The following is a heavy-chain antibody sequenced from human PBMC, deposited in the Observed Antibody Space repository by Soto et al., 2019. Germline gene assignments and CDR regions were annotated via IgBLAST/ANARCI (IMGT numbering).Heavy chain of an antibody. CDR3: ARGYSGYDYSFDY. CDR1: GYSFTSYD. V-gene: IGHV1-8*01. D-gene: IGHD5-12*01. J-gene: IGHJ4*02. CDR2: MNPNSGNT. Sequence: ASVKVSFKASGYSFTSYDINWVRQATGQGLEWMGWMNPNSGNTGYAQKFQGRVTMTRNTSISTAYMELSSLRSEDTAVYYCARGYSGYDYSFDYWGQGTLVTVSS.